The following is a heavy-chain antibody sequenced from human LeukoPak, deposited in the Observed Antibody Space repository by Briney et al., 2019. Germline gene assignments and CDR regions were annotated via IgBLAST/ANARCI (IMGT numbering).Heavy chain of an antibody. CDR1: GFIFSSFT. CDR3: AKGQHYRSYSSSWSDY. J-gene: IGHJ4*02. CDR2: ISGSGGST. V-gene: IGHV3-23*01. D-gene: IGHD6-13*01. Sequence: PGGSLRLSCAASGFIFSSFTMNWIRQAPGKGLEWVSAISGSGGSTYYADSVKGRFTISRDNSKNTLYLQMNSLRAEDTAVYYCAKGQHYRSYSSSWSDYWGQGTLVTVSS.